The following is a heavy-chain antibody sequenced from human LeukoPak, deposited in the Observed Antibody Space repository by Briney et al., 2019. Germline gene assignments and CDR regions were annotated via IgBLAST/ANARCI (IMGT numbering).Heavy chain of an antibody. D-gene: IGHD3-22*01. Sequence: ASVKVSCKASGYTFTSYGISWVRQAPGQGLEWMGWISSYNGNTNYAQKLQGRVTMTTDPYTSSANMALTGLKSDEPAVHCCARDSLGEYYYDSSGYYYRYAEYFQHWGQGTLVTVSS. J-gene: IGHJ1*01. CDR3: ARDSLGEYYYDSSGYYYRYAEYFQH. V-gene: IGHV1-18*01. CDR1: GYTFTSYG. CDR2: ISSYNGNT.